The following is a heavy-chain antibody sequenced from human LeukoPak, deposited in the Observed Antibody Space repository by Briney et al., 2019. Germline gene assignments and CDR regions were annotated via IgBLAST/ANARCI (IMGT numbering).Heavy chain of an antibody. Sequence: GGSLRLSCAVSGFTFRNAWMNWVRQAPGKGLEWVGRIKTKTDGESTDYAAPVNDRFTISRDDSKDTLFLHMSNLKTEDTAVYYCTTDSLFGDDYNPDPFDYWGQGTLVAVSS. J-gene: IGHJ4*02. CDR3: TTDSLFGDDYNPDPFDY. D-gene: IGHD5-24*01. CDR1: GFTFRNAW. CDR2: IKTKTDGEST. V-gene: IGHV3-15*01.